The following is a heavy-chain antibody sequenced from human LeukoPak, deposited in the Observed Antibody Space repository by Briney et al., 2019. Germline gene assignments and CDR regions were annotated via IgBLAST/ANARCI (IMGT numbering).Heavy chain of an antibody. J-gene: IGHJ4*02. Sequence: GRSLRLSCAASGFTFSNYGMHWARQAPGRGLEGVAVISYDGSNKYYADSVKGRFTISRDDSKNTLYVQMNSLRADDTAVYYCARSLFSSSQHFDYWGQGTLVTVSS. D-gene: IGHD6-13*01. CDR3: ARSLFSSSQHFDY. CDR2: ISYDGSNK. CDR1: GFTFSNYG. V-gene: IGHV3-30*03.